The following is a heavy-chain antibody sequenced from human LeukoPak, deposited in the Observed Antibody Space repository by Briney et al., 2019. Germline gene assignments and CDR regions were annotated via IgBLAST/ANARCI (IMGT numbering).Heavy chain of an antibody. CDR3: AELGITMIGGV. V-gene: IGHV3-48*03. CDR2: ISSSGSTI. CDR1: GFTFSSYE. Sequence: AGSLRLSCAASGFTFSSYEMNWVRQAPGRSLEWVSYISSSGSTIYYADSVKGRFTISRDNAKNLLYLQMNSLRAEDTAVYYCAELGITMIGGVWGKGTTVTISS. J-gene: IGHJ6*04. D-gene: IGHD3-10*02.